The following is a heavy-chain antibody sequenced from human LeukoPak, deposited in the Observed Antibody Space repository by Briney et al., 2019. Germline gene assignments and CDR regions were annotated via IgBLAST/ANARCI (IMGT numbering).Heavy chain of an antibody. CDR1: GGSINNYY. CDR3: ARGRYCSADICSGGDAFDI. CDR2: IYTRGST. D-gene: IGHD2-15*01. V-gene: IGHV4-4*07. Sequence: SETLSHTCTVSGGSINNYYWSWIRQPAGKGLEWIGRIYTRGSTNYNPSLKSRVTMSVDTSKNQFSLKLSSVTAADTAVYYCARGRYCSADICSGGDAFDIWGQGTMVSVSS. J-gene: IGHJ3*02.